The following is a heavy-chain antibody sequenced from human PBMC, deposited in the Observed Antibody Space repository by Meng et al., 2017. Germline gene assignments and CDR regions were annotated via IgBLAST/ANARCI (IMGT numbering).Heavy chain of an antibody. J-gene: IGHJ4*02. D-gene: IGHD6-19*01. V-gene: IGHV3-53*01. Sequence: GRVAGAGGGLMRPGGARGGSCTAAGFTVTSSYMSWVGQGPGKGLEWVSVIYSGGSTYYADSVKGRLSISRDNSKNTLYLQMNSLRAEDTAVYFCARDSSSGWYHNYWGQGTLVTVSS. CDR1: GFTVTSSY. CDR2: IYSGGST. CDR3: ARDSSSGWYHNY.